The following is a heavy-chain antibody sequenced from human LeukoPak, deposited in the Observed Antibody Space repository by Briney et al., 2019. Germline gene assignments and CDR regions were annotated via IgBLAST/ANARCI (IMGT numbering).Heavy chain of an antibody. Sequence: PGGSLRLSCAASGFTFSSYAMNWVRQAPGKGLEWVSTISGGGGSTYYADSVKGRFTISRDNSRNRLYLQMNSLRSEDTAIYYCAKERIRFQFFFDYWGQGTPVTVSS. CDR3: AKERIRFQFFFDY. J-gene: IGHJ4*02. D-gene: IGHD3-3*02. V-gene: IGHV3-23*01. CDR2: ISGGGGST. CDR1: GFTFSSYA.